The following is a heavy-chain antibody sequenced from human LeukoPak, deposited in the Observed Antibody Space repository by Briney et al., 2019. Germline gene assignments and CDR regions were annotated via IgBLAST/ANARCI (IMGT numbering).Heavy chain of an antibody. J-gene: IGHJ4*02. CDR2: IGGSAYSA. D-gene: IGHD2-15*01. CDR3: AGRPTLVRGPFDY. CDR1: GFTFSNYA. Sequence: PGGSLRLSCAASGFTFSNYAMGWVRQAPGKGLEWVSFIGGSAYSAFYADSVKGRFTISGDTSKSTLYLQMNSLRAEDTAVYYCAGRPTLVRGPFDYWGQGTLVTVYS. V-gene: IGHV3-23*01.